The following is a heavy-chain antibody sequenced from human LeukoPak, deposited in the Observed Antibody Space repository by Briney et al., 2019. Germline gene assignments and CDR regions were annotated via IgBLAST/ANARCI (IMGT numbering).Heavy chain of an antibody. CDR2: IYYTGTT. J-gene: IGHJ4*02. CDR1: GGSINNYY. V-gene: IGHV4-59*08. Sequence: SETLSLTCTVSGGSINNYYWNWIRQPPGKGQEWIGHIYYTGTTNYSPSLKSRVTISVDTSKNQFSLKLSSVTAADTAVYYCARRGNYWGQGTLAIVSS. CDR3: ARRGNY.